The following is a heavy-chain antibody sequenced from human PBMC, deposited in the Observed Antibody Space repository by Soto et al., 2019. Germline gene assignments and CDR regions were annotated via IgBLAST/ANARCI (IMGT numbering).Heavy chain of an antibody. CDR3: TRVEDGYDPYFGF. Sequence: SETLSLTCSVSGASINSDNYWSWIRQPPGKGLEWIGHIYYSGGTFYSPSLKSRLTISLDTSKSLFSLKLTSVTAADTAVYYRTRVEDGYDPYFGFWGQGTLVTVSS. J-gene: IGHJ4*02. V-gene: IGHV4-30-4*01. CDR2: IYYSGGT. D-gene: IGHD5-12*01. CDR1: GASINSDNY.